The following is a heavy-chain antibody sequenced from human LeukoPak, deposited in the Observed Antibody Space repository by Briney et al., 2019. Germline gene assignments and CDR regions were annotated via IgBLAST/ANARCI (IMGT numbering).Heavy chain of an antibody. CDR3: ARAVAGWYYFDY. J-gene: IGHJ4*02. Sequence: SETLSLTCTVSGGSISSYYWSWLRQPPGKGLEWIGYIYYSGSTNYNPSLKSRVTISVDTSKNQFSLKLSSVTAADTAVYYCARAVAGWYYFDYWGQGTLVTVSS. V-gene: IGHV4-59*01. CDR2: IYYSGST. D-gene: IGHD6-19*01. CDR1: GGSISSYY.